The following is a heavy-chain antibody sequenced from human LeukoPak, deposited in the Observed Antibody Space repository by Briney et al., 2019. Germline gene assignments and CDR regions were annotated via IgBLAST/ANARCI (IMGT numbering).Heavy chain of an antibody. CDR1: GFTVSSNY. V-gene: IGHV3-53*01. CDR2: IYSGGST. D-gene: IGHD4-17*01. Sequence: GGSLRLSCEVSGFTVSSNYMSWVRQAPGKGLEWVSVIYSGGSTYYADSVKGRFTISRDNSKNTLYLQMISLRAEDTAVYYCARDAYGDYDTFDIWGQGTMVTVSS. CDR3: ARDAYGDYDTFDI. J-gene: IGHJ3*02.